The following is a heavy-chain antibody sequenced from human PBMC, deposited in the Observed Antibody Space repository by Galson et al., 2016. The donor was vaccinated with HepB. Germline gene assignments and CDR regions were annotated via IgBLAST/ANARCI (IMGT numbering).Heavy chain of an antibody. V-gene: IGHV1-2*02. Sequence: SVKVSCKASGYVFTGYYMHWVRQAPGQGLEWMGWIHPNSGDTNYAQKFQGRVTMTVDASISAAYMELGRLKSDDTAVYYCARERQQWLTEWGQGTLVTVSS. CDR2: IHPNSGDT. CDR3: ARERQQWLTE. J-gene: IGHJ4*02. D-gene: IGHD6-19*01. CDR1: GYVFTGYY.